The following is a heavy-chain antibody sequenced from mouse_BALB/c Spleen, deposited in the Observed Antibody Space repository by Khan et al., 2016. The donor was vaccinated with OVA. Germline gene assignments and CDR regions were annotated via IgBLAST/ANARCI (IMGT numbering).Heavy chain of an antibody. V-gene: IGHV1S135*01. Sequence: VQLQQSGPELMKPGASVKISCKASGYSFTTYYIHWVKQSHGKTLEWIGYIDPFNGGSTYNQKFKGKATLTVDKSSSTAYMHLSSLTSEDSAVYYCARHCSTSWFGYWGQGTLVTVSA. J-gene: IGHJ3*02. CDR3: ARHCSTSWFGY. CDR2: IDPFNGGS. D-gene: IGHD2-5*01. CDR1: GYSFTTYY.